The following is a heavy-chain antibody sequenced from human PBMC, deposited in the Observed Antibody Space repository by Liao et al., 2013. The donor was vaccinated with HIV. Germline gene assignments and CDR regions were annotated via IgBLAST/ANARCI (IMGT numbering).Heavy chain of an antibody. J-gene: IGHJ4*02. V-gene: IGHV4-30-4*08. D-gene: IGHD3-22*01. Sequence: QVQLQESGPGLVKPSQTLSLTCTVSGGSVISGDYYWTWIRQPPGKGLEWIGYIYFTGSTYYNPSLKSRVTISVDTSKNQFSLKLSAVTAADTAVYYCARAFDSSGYYYSHYFDSWAREPWSPSPQ. CDR1: GGSVISGDYY. CDR3: ARAFDSSGYYYSHYFDS. CDR2: IYFTGST.